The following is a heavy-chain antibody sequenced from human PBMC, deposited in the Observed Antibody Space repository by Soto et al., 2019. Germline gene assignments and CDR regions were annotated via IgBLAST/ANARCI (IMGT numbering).Heavy chain of an antibody. J-gene: IGHJ4*02. CDR1: GGSFSGYY. Sequence: SETLSLTCAVYGGSFSGYYWSWIRQPPGKGLEWIGEINHSGSTNYNPSLKSRVTISVDTSKNQFSLKLSSVTAADTAVYYCARGRGSMVRGSAWDPNKYYFDYWGQGTLVTVSS. CDR2: INHSGST. V-gene: IGHV4-34*01. CDR3: ARGRGSMVRGSAWDPNKYYFDY. D-gene: IGHD3-10*01.